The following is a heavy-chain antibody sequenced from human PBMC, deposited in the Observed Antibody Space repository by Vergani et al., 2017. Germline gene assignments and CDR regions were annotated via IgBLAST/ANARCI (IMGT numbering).Heavy chain of an antibody. CDR2: IVVGRGNT. CDR1: GFTFTSSA. Sequence: QMQLVQSGPEVKKPGTSVKVSCKASGFTFTSSAVQWVRQARGQRLEWIGWIVVGRGNTNYAQKFQERVTITRDMSTSTAYMELSSLRSEDTAVYYCAAPYDYGDYYGMDVWGQGTTVTVSS. V-gene: IGHV1-58*01. D-gene: IGHD4-17*01. CDR3: AAPYDYGDYYGMDV. J-gene: IGHJ6*02.